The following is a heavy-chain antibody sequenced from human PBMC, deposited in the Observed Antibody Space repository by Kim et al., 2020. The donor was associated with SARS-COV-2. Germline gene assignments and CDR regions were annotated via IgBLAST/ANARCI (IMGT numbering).Heavy chain of an antibody. J-gene: IGHJ2*01. CDR2: IYYIGST. Sequence: SETLSLTCTVSGGSISSLLHFWSWIRQPPGKGLEWIVSIYYIGSTYYNASLKSRVTISVDTSKNQFSLKLTSVTAADTAVYYCARQPQNPGEQPWYFDL. V-gene: IGHV4-39*01. CDR1: GGSISSLLHF. CDR3: ARQPQNPGEQPWYFDL.